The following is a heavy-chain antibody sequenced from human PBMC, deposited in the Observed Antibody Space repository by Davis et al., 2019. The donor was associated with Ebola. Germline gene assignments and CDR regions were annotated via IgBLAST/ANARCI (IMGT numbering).Heavy chain of an antibody. CDR1: GGSISSHNL. V-gene: IGHV4/OR15-8*02. CDR2: IFLNGPT. J-gene: IGHJ2*01. D-gene: IGHD2-15*01. CDR3: VREKEGSWFFDL. Sequence: PSETLSLTCVVSGGSISSHNLWTWVRQSPGRGLEWIGEIFLNGPTSYYNPSLKSRATISFDKPLNQISLELRSVTTADTALYYCVREKEGSWFFDLWGRGTLVTVSS.